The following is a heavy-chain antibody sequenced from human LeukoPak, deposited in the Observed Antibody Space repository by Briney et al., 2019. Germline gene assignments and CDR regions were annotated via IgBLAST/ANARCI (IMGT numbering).Heavy chain of an antibody. Sequence: SGGSLRLSCAASGFTVNSNYMNWVRQAPGEGLEWVSVIFSAGSTYYADSVKGRFTISRDNSNNTLYLQMNSLRADDTAVYYCARDYYDILTGYYNFFDYWGQGTLVTVSS. CDR2: IFSAGST. CDR1: GFTVNSNY. CDR3: ARDYYDILTGYYNFFDY. D-gene: IGHD3-9*01. V-gene: IGHV3-53*01. J-gene: IGHJ4*02.